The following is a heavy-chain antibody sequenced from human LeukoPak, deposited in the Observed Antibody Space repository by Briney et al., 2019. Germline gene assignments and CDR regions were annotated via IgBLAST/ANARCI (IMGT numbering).Heavy chain of an antibody. CDR2: VGADGSST. Sequence: GESLRLSCAASGFPFSSYWMHWVRQAPGKGLVWVSRVGADGSSTTYADSVRGRFITSRDNAKNTLYLQMNGLRAEDTAVYYCGRGYNGVDSWGQGTLVTVSS. CDR1: GFPFSSYW. J-gene: IGHJ4*02. CDR3: GRGYNGVDS. D-gene: IGHD5-12*01. V-gene: IGHV3-74*01.